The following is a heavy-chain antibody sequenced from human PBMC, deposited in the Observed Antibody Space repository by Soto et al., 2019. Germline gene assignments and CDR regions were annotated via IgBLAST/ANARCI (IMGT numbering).Heavy chain of an antibody. CDR1: GFTFNNYA. V-gene: IGHV3-23*01. J-gene: IGHJ4*02. CDR3: AKGRGGSGSLTPRVDF. Sequence: EVQLLESGGGLVQPGGSLRLSCAASGFTFNNYAMSWVRQAPGKGLEWVSAISGGGDTTSYADSVKGRFTVSRDGSKNTLNGQMNSLRAEDSAVYYCAKGRGGSGSLTPRVDFWGQGTLVTVSS. D-gene: IGHD3-10*01. CDR2: ISGGGDTT.